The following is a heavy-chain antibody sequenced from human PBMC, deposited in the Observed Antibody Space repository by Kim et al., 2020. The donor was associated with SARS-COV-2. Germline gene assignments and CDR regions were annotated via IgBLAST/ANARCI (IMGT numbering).Heavy chain of an antibody. D-gene: IGHD3-10*01. CDR3: ARGGVRITMVRGRDYYYGMDV. Sequence: SVKVSCKASGGTFSSYAISWVRQAPGQGLEWMGGIIPIFGTANYAQKFQGRVTITADESTSTAYMELSSLRSEDTAVYYCARGGVRITMVRGRDYYYGMDVWGQGTTVTVSS. CDR2: IIPIFGTA. V-gene: IGHV1-69*13. J-gene: IGHJ6*02. CDR1: GGTFSSYA.